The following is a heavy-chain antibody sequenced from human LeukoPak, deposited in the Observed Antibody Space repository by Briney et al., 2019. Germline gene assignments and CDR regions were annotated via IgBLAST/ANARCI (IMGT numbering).Heavy chain of an antibody. J-gene: IGHJ4*02. Sequence: GRSLRLSCAASGFTVSSYGMHWVRQAPGKGLEWVAVISYDGSNKYYADSVKGRFTISRDNSKNTLYLQMNSLRAEDTAVYYCVKDSIAAVPDVAFDYWGQGTLVTVSS. D-gene: IGHD6-13*01. CDR1: GFTVSSYG. CDR3: VKDSIAAVPDVAFDY. CDR2: ISYDGSNK. V-gene: IGHV3-30*18.